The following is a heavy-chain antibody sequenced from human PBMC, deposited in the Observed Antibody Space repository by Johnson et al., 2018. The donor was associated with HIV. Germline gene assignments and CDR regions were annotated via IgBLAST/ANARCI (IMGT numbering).Heavy chain of an antibody. CDR2: ISYDGSTK. J-gene: IGHJ3*01. CDR3: AKVDCGGDTCAGYDPFDL. CDR1: GFTFSSYA. V-gene: IGHV3-30-3*01. D-gene: IGHD2-21*01. Sequence: QVQLVESGGGVVQPGRSLRLSCAASGFTFSSYAMHWVRQAPGKGLEWVAVISYDGSTKYYADSAKGRFTITRDNSKNTLYLQMNSLRVEDTAVYYCAKVDCGGDTCAGYDPFDLWGQGTLVTVTS.